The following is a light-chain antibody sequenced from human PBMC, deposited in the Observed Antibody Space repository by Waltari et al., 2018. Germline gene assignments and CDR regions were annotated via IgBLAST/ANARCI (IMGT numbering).Light chain of an antibody. Sequence: EIVLTQSPATLSLSPGERATLSCRASRTVDIYLAWYQQKPGQTPRLLIYDASNRASGVPPRFSGSGSGRDFTLTISSLEPEDFAVYYCQQRLSWPPLTFGG. J-gene: IGKJ4*01. CDR1: RTVDIY. CDR3: QQRLSWPPLT. V-gene: IGKV3-11*02. CDR2: DAS.